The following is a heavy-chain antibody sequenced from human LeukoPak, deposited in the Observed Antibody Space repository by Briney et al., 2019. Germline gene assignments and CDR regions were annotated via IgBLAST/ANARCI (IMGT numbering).Heavy chain of an antibody. Sequence: ASVKVSCKASGYTFTSYDINWVRQATGQGLEWMGWMNPNSGNTGYAQKFQGRVTTTRNTSISTAYMELSSLRSEDTAVYYCVRYYYDSSGYYYSNWFDPWGQGTLVTVSS. V-gene: IGHV1-8*01. CDR3: VRYYYDSSGYYYSNWFDP. D-gene: IGHD3-22*01. J-gene: IGHJ5*02. CDR2: MNPNSGNT. CDR1: GYTFTSYD.